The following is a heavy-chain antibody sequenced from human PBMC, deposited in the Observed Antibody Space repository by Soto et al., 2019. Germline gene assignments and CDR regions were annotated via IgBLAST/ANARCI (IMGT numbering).Heavy chain of an antibody. Sequence: ASVKVSCKASGNTFTSYDINWVRQATGHGLEWMGWINPNSGNIGYAQKFQGRVTMTRDTAIRTAYMEVSRLRSDDTAVYYCARGRASGSYYLLDYWRQGTLVTVSS. J-gene: IGHJ4*02. CDR3: ARGRASGSYYLLDY. D-gene: IGHD3-10*01. CDR2: INPNSGNI. V-gene: IGHV1-8*01. CDR1: GNTFTSYD.